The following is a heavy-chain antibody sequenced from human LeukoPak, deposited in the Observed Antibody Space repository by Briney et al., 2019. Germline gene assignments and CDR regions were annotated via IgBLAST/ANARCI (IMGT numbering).Heavy chain of an antibody. CDR3: ARSIAAAGDAFDI. D-gene: IGHD6-13*01. Sequence: PSETLSLTCDVSGGFISGGTHYWTWVRQPVGKGLEWLGRIFTSGSPTYNSSLESRLTISIDKSKNQFSLKLSSVTAADTAVYYCARSIAAAGDAFDIWGQGTMVTVSS. V-gene: IGHV4-61*02. CDR2: IFTSGSP. J-gene: IGHJ3*02. CDR1: GGFISGGTHY.